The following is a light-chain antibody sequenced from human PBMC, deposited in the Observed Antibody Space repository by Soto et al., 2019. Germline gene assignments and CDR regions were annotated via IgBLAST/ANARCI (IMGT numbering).Light chain of an antibody. V-gene: IGKV3-20*01. CDR2: GSS. J-gene: IGKJ3*01. CDR1: QSVRSSY. CDR3: QQYCTSPFA. Sequence: EIVLTQSPGTLSLSPGERATLSCRASQSVRSSYLAWYQQKPGPAPRLLIYGSSSRTTGIPDRFSGSGSATDFTLTISRLEPEDFAVYYCQQYCTSPFAFGPGTTVDIK.